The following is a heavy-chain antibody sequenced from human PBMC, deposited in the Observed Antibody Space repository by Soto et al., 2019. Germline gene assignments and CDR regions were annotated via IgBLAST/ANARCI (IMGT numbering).Heavy chain of an antibody. CDR3: AKDREAGYYYYYGMDV. CDR1: GFTFSSYG. V-gene: IGHV3-30*18. Sequence: AGGSLRLSCAASGFTFSSYGMHWVRQAPGKGLEWVAVKSYDGSNKYYADSVKGRFTISRDNSKNTLYLQMNSLRAEDTAVYYCAKDREAGYYYYYGMDVWGQGTTVTVSS. CDR2: KSYDGSNK. D-gene: IGHD6-19*01. J-gene: IGHJ6*02.